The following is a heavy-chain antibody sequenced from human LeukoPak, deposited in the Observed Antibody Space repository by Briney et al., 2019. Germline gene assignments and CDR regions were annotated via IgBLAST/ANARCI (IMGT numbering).Heavy chain of an antibody. Sequence: SETLSLTCAVYGVSFGDDYWTWIRQPPGKGLEWIGQIVHSGGTTYNPSLKSRVTISVDTSKNQFSLRVNSVTAADTAVYYCARRTRVGCYLDLWGRGTPVTASS. J-gene: IGHJ2*01. CDR1: GVSFGDDY. D-gene: IGHD3-10*01. V-gene: IGHV4-34*12. CDR2: IVHSGGT. CDR3: ARRTRVGCYLDL.